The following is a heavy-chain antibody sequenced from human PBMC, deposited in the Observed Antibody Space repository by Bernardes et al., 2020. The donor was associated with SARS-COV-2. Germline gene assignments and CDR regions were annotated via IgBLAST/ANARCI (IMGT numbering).Heavy chain of an antibody. V-gene: IGHV3-23*01. CDR1: GFTFSAYA. D-gene: IGHD1-26*01. J-gene: IGHJ4*02. CDR2: ISGSGGST. Sequence: GGSLRLSCAASGFTFSAYAMSWVRQAPGKGLEWVSSISGSGGSTYYADPVKGRFTVSRDNSKNTLFLQMNSLRAEDTALYYCAKGLYEVWELSHWGQGTLVTVSS. CDR3: AKGLYEVWELSH.